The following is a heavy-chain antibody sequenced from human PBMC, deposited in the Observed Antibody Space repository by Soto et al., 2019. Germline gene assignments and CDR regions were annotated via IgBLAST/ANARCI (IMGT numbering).Heavy chain of an antibody. CDR3: AKGERQLVRYKWFDP. J-gene: IGHJ5*02. CDR2: ISGSGGST. Sequence: PGGSLRLSCAASGFTFSSYAMSWVRQAPGKGLEWVSAISGSGGSTYYADSVKGRFTISRDNSKNTLYLQMNSLRAEDTAVYYCAKGERQLVRYKWFDPWGQGTLVTVSS. D-gene: IGHD6-6*01. V-gene: IGHV3-23*01. CDR1: GFTFSSYA.